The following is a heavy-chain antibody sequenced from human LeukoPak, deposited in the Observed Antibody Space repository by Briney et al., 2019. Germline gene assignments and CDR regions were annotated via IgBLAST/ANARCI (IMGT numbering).Heavy chain of an antibody. CDR1: GFTLTNHG. D-gene: IGHD3-16*01. Sequence: GGSLRLSCAVSGFTLTNHGVSWVRQAPGKGLEWVASINHNGNVNYYVDSVKGRFTISRDNAKNSLYLQMSNLRAGDTAVYFCARGGGLDVWGQGATVTVSS. V-gene: IGHV3-7*03. CDR2: INHNGNVN. CDR3: ARGGGLDV. J-gene: IGHJ6*02.